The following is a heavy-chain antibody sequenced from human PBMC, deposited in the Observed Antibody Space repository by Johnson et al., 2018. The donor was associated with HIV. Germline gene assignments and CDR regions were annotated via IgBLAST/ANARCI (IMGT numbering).Heavy chain of an antibody. Sequence: QVQLVESGGGVVQPGRSLRLSCAASGFTFSSYGMLWVRQAPGKGLEWVAVISYDGSIKYYADSVKGRFTIPRNNSKNTLYLQMNSLRAEETAVYFCARGPIADDAFDIWGQGTMVTVSS. D-gene: IGHD3-16*02. CDR1: GFTFSSYG. V-gene: IGHV3-30*03. CDR2: ISYDGSIK. CDR3: ARGPIADDAFDI. J-gene: IGHJ3*02.